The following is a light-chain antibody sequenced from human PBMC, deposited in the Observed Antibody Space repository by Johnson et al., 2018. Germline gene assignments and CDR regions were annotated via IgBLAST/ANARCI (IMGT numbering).Light chain of an antibody. Sequence: QSVLTQPPSVSAAPGQKVTISCSGSSSNIGNNYVSWYQQLPGTAPKLLIYENNKRPSGIPDRFSGSKSGTSATLGITGLQTGDEADYYCGTLDSSLSAVNVFGTGTEVTV. CDR1: SSNIGNNY. CDR2: ENN. J-gene: IGLJ1*01. CDR3: GTLDSSLSAVNV. V-gene: IGLV1-51*02.